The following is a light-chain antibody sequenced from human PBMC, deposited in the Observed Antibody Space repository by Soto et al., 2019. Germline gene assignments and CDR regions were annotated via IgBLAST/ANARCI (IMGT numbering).Light chain of an antibody. Sequence: DLQLTQSPSRLSASVGDRVTITCRAIQDISSFFAWYQQKAGKAPKLLFFQASSLKSGVPSRFSGSGSGTEFTLTISSLQPEDFATYYCQQQKSYPRTFGQGTKVEIK. J-gene: IGKJ1*01. CDR2: QAS. CDR1: QDISSF. CDR3: QQQKSYPRT. V-gene: IGKV1-5*03.